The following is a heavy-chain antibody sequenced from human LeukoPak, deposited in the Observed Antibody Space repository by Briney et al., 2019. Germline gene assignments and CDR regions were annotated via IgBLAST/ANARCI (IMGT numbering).Heavy chain of an antibody. CDR2: IGGSGGGT. J-gene: IGHJ4*02. D-gene: IGHD2-2*01. CDR3: ARSRRDCSSTSCYLAY. Sequence: PGGSLRLSCAASGFTFSTYSMSWVRQAPGKGLEWVSGIGGSGGGTYYADSVKGRFTISRDNSKNTLYLQMNSLRAEDTAVYYCARSRRDCSSTSCYLAYWGQGTLVTVSS. V-gene: IGHV3-23*01. CDR1: GFTFSTYS.